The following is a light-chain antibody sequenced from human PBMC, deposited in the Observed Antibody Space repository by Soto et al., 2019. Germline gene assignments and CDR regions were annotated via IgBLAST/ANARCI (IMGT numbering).Light chain of an antibody. J-gene: IGLJ3*02. CDR1: SSNIGSNT. CDR3: AAWDDSLNGWV. V-gene: IGLV1-44*01. Sequence: QSVLTQPPSTSGTPGQRVTISCSGSSSNIGSNTVNWFQLLPGTAPKLLISTNNQRPSGVPDRFSGSKSGTSASLAISGLQSEDEADYYCAAWDDSLNGWVFGGGTK. CDR2: TNN.